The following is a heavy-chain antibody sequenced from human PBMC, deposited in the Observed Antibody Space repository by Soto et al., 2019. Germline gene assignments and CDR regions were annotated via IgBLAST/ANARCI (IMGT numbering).Heavy chain of an antibody. CDR1: GGTFSSYA. CDR2: IIPIFGTA. V-gene: IGHV1-69*13. CDR3: ADGSREYYYYYGMDV. J-gene: IGHJ6*02. D-gene: IGHD3-10*01. Sequence: GASVKVSCKASGGTFSSYAISWVRQAPGQGLEWMGGIIPIFGTANYAQKFQGRVTITADESTSTAYMELSSLRSEDTAVHYCADGSREYYYYYGMDVWGQGTTVTVSS.